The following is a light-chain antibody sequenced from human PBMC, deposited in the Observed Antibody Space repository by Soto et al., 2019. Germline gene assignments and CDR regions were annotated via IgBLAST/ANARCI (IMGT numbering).Light chain of an antibody. V-gene: IGLV2-23*02. CDR1: GRDVGAYNL. Sequence: QSALALPASVSGSPGQSLPISCAGTGRDVGAYNLVSWYQPHPGKAPKLLICEVHTRPSGISNRFSGSKSGDTASLTISGLQAEDEADYVCCSYAGTVAYGFGTWTKLTVL. CDR2: EVH. J-gene: IGLJ1*01. CDR3: CSYAGTVAYG.